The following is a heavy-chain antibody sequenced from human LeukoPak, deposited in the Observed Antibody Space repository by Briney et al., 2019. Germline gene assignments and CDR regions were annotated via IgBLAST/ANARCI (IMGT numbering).Heavy chain of an antibody. CDR1: GYTFTGYY. CDR2: INPNSGGT. J-gene: IGHJ4*02. V-gene: IGHV1-2*04. CDR3: ARGVIGWTGTSWD. Sequence: GASVKVSCKASGYTFTGYYMHWVRQAPGQGLEWMGWINPNSGGTNYAQKFQGWVTMTRDTSISTAYMELSSLRSEDTAVYYCARGVIGWTGTSWDWGQGTLVTVSS. D-gene: IGHD2-2*01.